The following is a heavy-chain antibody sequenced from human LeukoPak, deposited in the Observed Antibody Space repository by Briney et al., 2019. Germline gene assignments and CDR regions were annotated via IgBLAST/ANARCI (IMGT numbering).Heavy chain of an antibody. CDR3: ARSGQMANDYYYYYMDV. V-gene: IGHV1-69*13. CDR2: IIPIFGTA. J-gene: IGHJ6*03. D-gene: IGHD5-24*01. Sequence: ASVKVSCKASGGTFSSYAIIWVRQAPGQGLEWMGGIIPIFGTANYAQKFQGRVTITADESTSTAYMELSSLRSEDTAVYYCARSGQMANDYYYYYMDVWGKGTTVTVSS. CDR1: GGTFSSYA.